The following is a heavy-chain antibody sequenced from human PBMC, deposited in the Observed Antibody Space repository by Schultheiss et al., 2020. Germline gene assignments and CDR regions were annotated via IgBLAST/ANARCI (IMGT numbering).Heavy chain of an antibody. D-gene: IGHD6-19*01. CDR2: IYHSGNA. CDR1: GGSISSTHW. Sequence: SETLSLTCTISGGSISSTHWWSWVRQPPGKGLEWIGEIYHSGNANYNPSLKGRVTMSIDKSNNKFSLKLNSVTAADTAVYSCARAMYISAWYSGFDYWGKGALVTVSS. V-gene: IGHV4-4*02. CDR3: ARAMYISAWYSGFDY. J-gene: IGHJ4*02.